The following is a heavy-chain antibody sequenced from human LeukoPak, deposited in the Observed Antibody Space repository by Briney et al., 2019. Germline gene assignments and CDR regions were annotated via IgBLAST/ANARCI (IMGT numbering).Heavy chain of an antibody. D-gene: IGHD1-26*01. V-gene: IGHV4-59*01. CDR3: ARDGNWYFDL. J-gene: IGHJ2*01. CDR1: GGSISSYY. CDR2: INYSGST. Sequence: SETLSLTCSVSGGSISSYYWNWIRQPPGKELEWIGHINYSGSTNYNPSLKSRVTISVDTSKNQLSLKLTSVTAADTAVYYCARDGNWYFDLWGRGTLVTVSS.